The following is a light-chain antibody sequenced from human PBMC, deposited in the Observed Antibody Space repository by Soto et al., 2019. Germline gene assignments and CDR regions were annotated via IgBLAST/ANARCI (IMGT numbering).Light chain of an antibody. CDR3: QQTNSYSPT. V-gene: IGKV1-5*01. CDR1: QSIDTW. J-gene: IGKJ1*01. CDR2: EAS. Sequence: DIQMTQSPSTLSASVGARVTITCRASQSIDTWVAWYQQKAGQAPRLLIFEASNLERGVPSRFSGSGSGTEFNLTISRLQPDDFATYYCQQTNSYSPTFGQRPKVEV.